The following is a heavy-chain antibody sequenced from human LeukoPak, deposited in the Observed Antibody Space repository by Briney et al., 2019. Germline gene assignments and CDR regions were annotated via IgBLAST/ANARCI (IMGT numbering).Heavy chain of an antibody. CDR2: ISGSGGSR. D-gene: IGHD2/OR15-2a*01. CDR1: GFTFDDYA. Sequence: GGSLRLSCAASGFTFDDYAMHWVRQAPGKGLEWVSAISGSGGSRYYADSVKGRFTISRDNSKNTLYLQMNSLRAEDTAVYYCARSNNSPLNPYDAFDIWGQGTMVTVSS. CDR3: ARSNNSPLNPYDAFDI. V-gene: IGHV3-23*01. J-gene: IGHJ3*02.